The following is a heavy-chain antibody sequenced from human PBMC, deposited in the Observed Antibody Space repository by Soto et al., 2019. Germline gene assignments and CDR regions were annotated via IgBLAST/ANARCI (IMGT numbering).Heavy chain of an antibody. J-gene: IGHJ6*02. Sequence: QVQLQESGPGLVKPSQTLSLTCTVSGGSISSGGYYWSWIRQHPGKGLEWIGYIYYSGSTYYNPSLKSRVTISVDTSKNQFSLKLSSVTAADAAVYYCARDWVAAAAPDVWGQGTTVTVSS. CDR2: IYYSGST. D-gene: IGHD6-13*01. CDR3: ARDWVAAAAPDV. V-gene: IGHV4-31*03. CDR1: GGSISSGGYY.